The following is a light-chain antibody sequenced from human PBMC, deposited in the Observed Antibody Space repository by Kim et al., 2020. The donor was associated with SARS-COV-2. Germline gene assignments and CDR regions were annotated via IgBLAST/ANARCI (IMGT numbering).Light chain of an antibody. CDR1: VLAKKY. CDR3: YSAADNNVV. J-gene: IGLJ2*01. Sequence: SYELTQPSSVSVSPGHTARITCSGDVLAKKYARWFQQKPGLAPVVVIYKDSERPSGIPERFSGSSSGTTVTLTISGAQVEDEADYYCYSAADNNVVFGGGTQLTVL. V-gene: IGLV3-27*01. CDR2: KDS.